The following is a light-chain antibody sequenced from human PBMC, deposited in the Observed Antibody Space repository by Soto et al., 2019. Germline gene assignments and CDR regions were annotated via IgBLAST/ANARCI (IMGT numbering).Light chain of an antibody. V-gene: IGKV3-20*01. CDR2: GAS. J-gene: IGKJ5*01. CDR3: QQYLSSPIT. CDR1: QSVSTSQ. Sequence: DIELTQSPGTLSLSPGERATLSCRASQSVSTSQLAWHQQKTGQAPRLLIYGASTRATGIPDRFSGSGSGRELILTISRLEPADFAVYYCQQYLSSPITFGQGTRLEIK.